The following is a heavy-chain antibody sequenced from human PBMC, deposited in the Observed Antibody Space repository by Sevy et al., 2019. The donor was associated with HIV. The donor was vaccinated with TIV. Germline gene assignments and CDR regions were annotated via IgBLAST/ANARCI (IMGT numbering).Heavy chain of an antibody. CDR3: ARDLVAAAGTYGMDV. CDR2: ISSSSSYI. J-gene: IGHJ6*02. CDR1: GFTFSSYS. V-gene: IGHV3-21*01. Sequence: GGSLRLSCAASGFTFSSYSMNWVRQAPGKGLEWVSSISSSSSYIYYADSVKGRFTISRDNAKNSLDLQMNSLRAEDTAVYYCARDLVAAAGTYGMDVWGQGTTVTVSS. D-gene: IGHD6-13*01.